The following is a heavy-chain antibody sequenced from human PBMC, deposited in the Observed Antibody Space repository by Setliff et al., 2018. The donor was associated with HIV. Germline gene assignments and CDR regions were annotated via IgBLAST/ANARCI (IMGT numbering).Heavy chain of an antibody. CDR1: GYTFTSYG. D-gene: IGHD6-13*01. CDR2: ISAYNGNT. Sequence: ASVKVSCKASGYTFTSYGISWVRQAPGQGLEWMGWISAYNGNTNYAQKLQGRVTMTRDTSANTAYMELSRLRSDDTAVFYCARGVKGIATTGKYYFDYWGQGTLVTVSS. CDR3: ARGVKGIATTGKYYFDY. V-gene: IGHV1-18*01. J-gene: IGHJ4*02.